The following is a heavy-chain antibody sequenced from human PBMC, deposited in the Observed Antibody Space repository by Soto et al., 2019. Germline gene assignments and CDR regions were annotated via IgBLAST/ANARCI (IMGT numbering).Heavy chain of an antibody. CDR3: ATGGTTVTRSFDY. CDR1: GGGFSTYA. V-gene: IGHV1-69*13. Sequence: LVKVSCKASGGGFSTYAITWVRQAPGQGLEWMGGITPIFDTTNYAQKFQGRVTITADESTTTVRMELTSLTSEDTAVYYCATGGTTVTRSFDYWGQGTLVTVYS. J-gene: IGHJ4*02. D-gene: IGHD4-17*01. CDR2: ITPIFDTT.